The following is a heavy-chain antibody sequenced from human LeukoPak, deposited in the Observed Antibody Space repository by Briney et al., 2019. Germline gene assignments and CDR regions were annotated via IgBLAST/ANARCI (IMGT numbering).Heavy chain of an antibody. J-gene: IGHJ4*02. D-gene: IGHD2-15*01. CDR1: GFTFSSYA. CDR3: PKEPENGGTPPAYVDY. Sequence: GGSLRLSCAASGFTFSSYAMSWVRQAPGKGLEWVSGISGSGGSTYYADSVKGRFTISRDNSKNTLYLQMNSLRAEDTAVYYWPKEPENGGTPPAYVDYGGKETLFT. CDR2: ISGSGGST. V-gene: IGHV3-23*01.